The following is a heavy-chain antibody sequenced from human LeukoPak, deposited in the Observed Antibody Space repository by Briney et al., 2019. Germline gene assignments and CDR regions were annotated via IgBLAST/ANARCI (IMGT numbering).Heavy chain of an antibody. V-gene: IGHV3-7*01. CDR2: IKQDGSEK. J-gene: IGHJ4*02. CDR1: GFTFSSYW. Sequence: GSLRLSCAASGFTFSSYWMRWVRQAPGKGLEWVANIKQDGSEKYYVDSVKGRFTISRDNAKNSLYLQMNSLRAEDTAVYYCARDYRYSSSRESGFDYWGQGTLVTVSS. D-gene: IGHD6-6*01. CDR3: ARDYRYSSSRESGFDY.